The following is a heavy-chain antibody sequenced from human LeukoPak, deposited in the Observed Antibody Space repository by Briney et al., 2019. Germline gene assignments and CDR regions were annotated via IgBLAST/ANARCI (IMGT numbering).Heavy chain of an antibody. CDR2: INHSGST. Sequence: SETLSLTCAVYGGSFSGYYWSWIRQPPGKGLEWIGEINHSGSTNYNPSLKSRVTISVDTSKNQFSLKLSSVTAADTAVYYCARHRDYYGSGSLYWYFDLWGRGTLVTVSS. CDR1: GGSFSGYY. V-gene: IGHV4-34*01. J-gene: IGHJ2*01. CDR3: ARHRDYYGSGSLYWYFDL. D-gene: IGHD3-10*01.